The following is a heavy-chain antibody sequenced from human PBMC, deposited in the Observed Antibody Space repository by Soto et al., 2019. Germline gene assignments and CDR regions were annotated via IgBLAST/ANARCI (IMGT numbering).Heavy chain of an antibody. J-gene: IGHJ3*02. CDR2: INPNSGGT. Sequence: ASVKVSCKASGYTFTGYYMHWVRQAPGQGLEWMGWINPNSGGTNYAQKFQGWVTMTRDTSISTAYMELSRLRSDDTAVYYCARSRAVAGSSSGAFDIWGQGTMVTVSS. V-gene: IGHV1-2*04. D-gene: IGHD6-19*01. CDR1: GYTFTGYY. CDR3: ARSRAVAGSSSGAFDI.